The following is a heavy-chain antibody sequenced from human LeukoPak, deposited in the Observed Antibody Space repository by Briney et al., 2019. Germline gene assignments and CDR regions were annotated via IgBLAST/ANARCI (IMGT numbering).Heavy chain of an antibody. Sequence: SETLFLTCTVSGGSISSYYWSWIRQPPGKGLEWIGYIYYSGSTNYNPSLKSRVTISVDTSKNQFSLKLSSVTAADTAVYYCARARDGYNYGYWGQGTLVTVSS. J-gene: IGHJ4*02. CDR3: ARARDGYNYGY. CDR1: GGSISSYY. D-gene: IGHD5-24*01. CDR2: IYYSGST. V-gene: IGHV4-59*01.